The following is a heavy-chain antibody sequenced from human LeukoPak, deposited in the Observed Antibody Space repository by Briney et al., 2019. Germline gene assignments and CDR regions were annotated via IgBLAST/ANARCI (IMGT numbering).Heavy chain of an antibody. D-gene: IGHD2-2*01. V-gene: IGHV3-21*01. CDR2: ISSSSSYI. Sequence: KPGGSLRLSCAASGFTFSSYSMNWVRQAPGKGLEWVSSISSSSSYIYYADSVKGRFTISRDNAKNSLYLQMDSLRAEDTAVYYCAKDWEAAMDYWGQGTLVTVSS. CDR1: GFTFSSYS. CDR3: AKDWEAAMDY. J-gene: IGHJ4*02.